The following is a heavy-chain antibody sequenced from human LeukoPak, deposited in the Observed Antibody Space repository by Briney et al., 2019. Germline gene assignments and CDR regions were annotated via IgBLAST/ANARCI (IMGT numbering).Heavy chain of an antibody. CDR2: IKEDGSEK. V-gene: IGHV3-7*04. J-gene: IGHJ3*02. Sequence: GGSLRLSCAASGFTFSGYWMMWVRQAPGKGLEWVANIKEDGSEKYYVDSVKGRFTISRDNAKNSLYLQMNSLGAEDAAVYYCARGTHYSFDIWGQGTTVTVSS. CDR1: GFTFSGYW. CDR3: ARGTHYSFDI. D-gene: IGHD2-2*01.